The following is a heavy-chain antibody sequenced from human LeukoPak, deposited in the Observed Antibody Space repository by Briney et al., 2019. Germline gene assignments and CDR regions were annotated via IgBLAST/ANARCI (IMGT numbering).Heavy chain of an antibody. V-gene: IGHV3-23*01. D-gene: IGHD2-2*02. CDR1: GFAFSFAA. CDR2: ISASGGST. J-gene: IGHJ4*02. CDR3: AKDIPGAN. Sequence: GGSLRLSCAASGFAFSFAAMPWVRQGPGKGLEWVSLISASGGSTYYADSVKGRFTISRDNSKNTVYLQMNSLRAEDTALYYCAKDIPGANWGQGTLVTVSS.